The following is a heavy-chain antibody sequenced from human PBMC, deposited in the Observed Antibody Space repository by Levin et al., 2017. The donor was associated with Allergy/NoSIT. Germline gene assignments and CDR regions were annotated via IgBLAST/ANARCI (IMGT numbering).Heavy chain of an antibody. CDR1: GFSLSTSGVG. D-gene: IGHD5/OR15-5a*01. J-gene: IGHJ5*02. Sequence: SGPTLVKPTQTLTLTCTFSGFSLSTSGVGVGWIRQPPGKALEWLALIYWDDDKRYNPSLKSRITITKDTSKNQVVLTMTNMDPVDTATYYCARRRISTILEPFDPWGQGTLVTVSS. V-gene: IGHV2-5*02. CDR2: IYWDDDK. CDR3: ARRRISTILEPFDP.